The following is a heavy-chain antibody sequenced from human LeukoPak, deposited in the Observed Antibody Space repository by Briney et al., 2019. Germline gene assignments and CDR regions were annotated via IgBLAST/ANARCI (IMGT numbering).Heavy chain of an antibody. Sequence: SETLSLTCTVSGGSISSYYWSWIRQPPGKGLEWIGDIYYSGSTNYNHSLKRRLTISVDTSKNQFSLKLSSVTAADTAMYYCARVSGYDWESFYDYWGQGSLVTVSS. D-gene: IGHD5-12*01. J-gene: IGHJ4*02. V-gene: IGHV4-59*01. CDR2: IYYSGST. CDR3: ARVSGYDWESFYDY. CDR1: GGSISSYY.